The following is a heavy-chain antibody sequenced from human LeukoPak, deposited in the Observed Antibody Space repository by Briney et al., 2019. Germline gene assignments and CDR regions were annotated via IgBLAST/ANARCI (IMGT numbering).Heavy chain of an antibody. V-gene: IGHV3-7*01. CDR2: IKQDGSEK. D-gene: IGHD1-14*01. CDR3: AREPVSPLPDY. CDR1: GFTFSSYW. Sequence: PGGSLRLSCAASGFTFSSYWMSWARQAPGKGLEWVANIKQDGSEKYYVDSVKGRFTISRDNAKNSLYLQMNSLRAEDTAVYYCAREPVSPLPDYWGQGTLVTVSS. J-gene: IGHJ4*02.